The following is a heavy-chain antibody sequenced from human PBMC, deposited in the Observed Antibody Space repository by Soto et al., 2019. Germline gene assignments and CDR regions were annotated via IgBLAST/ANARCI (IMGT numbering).Heavy chain of an antibody. J-gene: IGHJ4*02. V-gene: IGHV4-59*01. D-gene: IGHD6-19*01. CDR2: IYYSGST. Sequence: QVQLQESGPGLVKTSETRSLNCTVSGGPISSYYWSWIRQSPGKGLEWIGYIYYSGSTNYNPSLKSRVTISVDTSKNQFSLELSSVTAADTAVYYCARGSSGWSPRLDYWGQGTLVTVSS. CDR1: GGPISSYY. CDR3: ARGSSGWSPRLDY.